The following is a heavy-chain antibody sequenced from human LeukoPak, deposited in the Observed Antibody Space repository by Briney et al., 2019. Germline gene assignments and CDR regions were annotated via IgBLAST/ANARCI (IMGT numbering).Heavy chain of an antibody. CDR3: ARHEAVAGTVFDY. V-gene: IGHV7-4-1*02. CDR1: GYPFTNYA. Sequence: ASVKVSCKTSGYPFTNYAINWVRQAPGQGLEWMGWINTNTGNPTYAQGFTGRFVFSLDTSVSTAYLQISSLKAEDTAVYYCARHEAVAGTVFDYWGQGTLVTVSS. D-gene: IGHD6-19*01. CDR2: INTNTGNP. J-gene: IGHJ4*02.